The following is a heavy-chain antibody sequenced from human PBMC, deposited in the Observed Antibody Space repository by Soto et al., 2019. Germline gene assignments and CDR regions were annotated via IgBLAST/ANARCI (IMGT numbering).Heavy chain of an antibody. D-gene: IGHD1-26*01. CDR3: ARGVVGATNHLDL. Sequence: ASVKVSCKASGYSFTSYWMHWVRQAPGQGLEWMGVINPSGGGTSYAQNFKCKFILTRDTSTSTVYMEVSRLRSEDTAVYFCARGVVGATNHLDLWGQGTMVTVSS. J-gene: IGHJ6*02. CDR2: INPSGGGT. V-gene: IGHV1-46*03. CDR1: GYSFTSYW.